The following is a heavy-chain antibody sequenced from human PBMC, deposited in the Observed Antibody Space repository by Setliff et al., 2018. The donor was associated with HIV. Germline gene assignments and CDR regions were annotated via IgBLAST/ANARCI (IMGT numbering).Heavy chain of an antibody. V-gene: IGHV1-3*01. Sequence: ASVKVSCKASGYTFTSYAMHWVRQAPGQRLEWMGWINAGNGNTKYSQKFQGRVTITTDESTSTAYMELSSLRSDDTAVYYCALLWFGELLPYNFDYWGQGTLVTVSS. CDR1: GYTFTSYA. D-gene: IGHD3-10*01. CDR2: INAGNGNT. J-gene: IGHJ4*02. CDR3: ALLWFGELLPYNFDY.